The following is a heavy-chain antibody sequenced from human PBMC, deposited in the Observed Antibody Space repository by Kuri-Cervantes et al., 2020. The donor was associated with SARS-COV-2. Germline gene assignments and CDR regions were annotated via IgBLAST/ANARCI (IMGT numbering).Heavy chain of an antibody. J-gene: IGHJ4*02. D-gene: IGHD3-22*01. CDR1: DGSFSGYY. Sequence: SELRSPTCAVYDGSFSGYYWSWTAQPPGKGLVWIGEINHSGSTNYNPSLKSRVTISVDTSKNQFSLKLSSVTAADTAVYYCARDTYYYDSSGYYRQFDYWGQGTLVTVSS. CDR3: ARDTYYYDSSGYYRQFDY. V-gene: IGHV4-34*01. CDR2: INHSGST.